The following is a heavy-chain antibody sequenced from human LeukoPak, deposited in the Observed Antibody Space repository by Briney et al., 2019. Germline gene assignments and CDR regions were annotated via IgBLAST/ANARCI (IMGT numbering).Heavy chain of an antibody. CDR2: VDPQNGET. J-gene: IGHJ4*02. Sequence: ASVKLSCKASGYIFTDYYIHWVQQAPGKGLEWMGRVDPQNGETVYAENFQGRVTMTAGTSTDTAYMDLTSLRSEDTAVYYCATDDYGDYWARFWGQGSLVTVSS. D-gene: IGHD4-17*01. CDR1: GYIFTDYY. V-gene: IGHV1-69-2*01. CDR3: ATDDYGDYWARF.